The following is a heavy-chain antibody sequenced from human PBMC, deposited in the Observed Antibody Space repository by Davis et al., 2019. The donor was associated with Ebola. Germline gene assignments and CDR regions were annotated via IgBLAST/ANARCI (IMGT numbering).Heavy chain of an antibody. CDR2: ISYDGSNK. D-gene: IGHD3-9*01. CDR1: GFTFSSYG. CDR3: AKGDFDWLLPPTYGMDV. Sequence: GESLNISCAASGFTFSSYGMHWLRQAPGKGLEWVAVISYDGSNKYYADSVKGRFTISRDNSKNTLYLQMNSLRAEDTAVYYCAKGDFDWLLPPTYGMDVWGQGTTVTVSS. J-gene: IGHJ6*02. V-gene: IGHV3-30*18.